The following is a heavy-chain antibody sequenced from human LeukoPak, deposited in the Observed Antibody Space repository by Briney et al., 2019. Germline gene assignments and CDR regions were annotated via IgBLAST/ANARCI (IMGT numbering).Heavy chain of an antibody. CDR3: ARKPPPGYCSGGSCYPRVSYFDY. J-gene: IGHJ4*02. CDR2: INHSGST. V-gene: IGHV4-34*01. D-gene: IGHD2-15*01. CDR1: GGSFSGYY. Sequence: PSETLSLTCAVYGGSFSGYYWSWIRQPPGKGLEWIGEINHSGSTNYNPSLKSRVTISVDTSKNQFSLKLSSVTAADTAVYYCARKPPPGYCSGGSCYPRVSYFDYWGQGTLVTVSS.